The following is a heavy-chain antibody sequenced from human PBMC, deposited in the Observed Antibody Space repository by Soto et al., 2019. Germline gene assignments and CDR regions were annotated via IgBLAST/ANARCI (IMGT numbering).Heavy chain of an antibody. V-gene: IGHV1-2*04. D-gene: IGHD2-15*01. CDR1: GYTFTGYY. J-gene: IGHJ3*02. Sequence: ASVKVSCKASGYTFTGYYMHWVRQAPGQGLEWMGWINPNSGGTNYAQKFQGWVTMTRDTSLSTAYMELSRLRSDDTAVYYCARGGSGGSCYDIWGQGAMVTVSS. CDR2: INPNSGGT. CDR3: ARGGSGGSCYDI.